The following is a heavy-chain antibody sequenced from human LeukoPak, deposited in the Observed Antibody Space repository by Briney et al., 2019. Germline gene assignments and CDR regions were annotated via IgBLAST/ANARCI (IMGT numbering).Heavy chain of an antibody. CDR3: ARGPLLVEGPNWFDP. Sequence: ASVKVFCKASGYTFTTNYMHWVRQAPGQGLEWMGIINPSGGNTNYAQKFQGRITVTRDTSTSTVYMDLSSLRSEDTAVYYCARGPLLVEGPNWFDPWGQGTLVTVSS. D-gene: IGHD3-16*01. CDR2: INPSGGNT. CDR1: GYTFTTNY. J-gene: IGHJ5*02. V-gene: IGHV1-46*01.